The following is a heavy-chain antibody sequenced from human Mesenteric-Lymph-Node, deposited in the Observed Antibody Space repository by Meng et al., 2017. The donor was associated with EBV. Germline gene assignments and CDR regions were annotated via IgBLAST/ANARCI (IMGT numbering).Heavy chain of an antibody. CDR2: IYPKSGIN. Sequence: QVELVQSGAEVKKPGASVKVSCKASGYTFSDYYIHWVRQAPGQGLEWMGRIYPKSGINHNALKFQGRITMTRDTSISTAYMELSGLRSDDTAVYFCARDISGYYHLQGWGQGTLVTVSS. D-gene: IGHD3-3*01. CDR3: ARDISGYYHLQG. V-gene: IGHV1-2*06. CDR1: GYTFSDYY. J-gene: IGHJ4*02.